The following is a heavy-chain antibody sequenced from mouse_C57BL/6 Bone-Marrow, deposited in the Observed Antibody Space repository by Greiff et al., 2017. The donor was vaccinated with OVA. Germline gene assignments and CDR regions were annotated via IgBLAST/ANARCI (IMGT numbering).Heavy chain of an antibody. J-gene: IGHJ1*03. CDR3: AGYVYWYFDV. CDR2: IYPRSGNT. Sequence: VQLQQSGPELVKPGASVKISCKASGYTFTSYGISWVKQRTGQGLEWIGEIYPRSGNTYYNEKFKGKATLTADKSSSTAYMELRSLTSEDSAVYFCAGYVYWYFDVWGTGTTVTVSS. CDR1: GYTFTSYG. D-gene: IGHD1-2*01. V-gene: IGHV1-81*01.